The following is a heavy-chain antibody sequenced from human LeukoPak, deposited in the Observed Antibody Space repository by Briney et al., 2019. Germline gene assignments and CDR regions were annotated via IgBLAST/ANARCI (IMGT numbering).Heavy chain of an antibody. CDR3: ARGEWFGELYGMGWFDP. V-gene: IGHV3-20*04. CDR1: GFTFDDYG. Sequence: PGGSLRLSCAASGFTFDDYGMSWVRQAPGKGLEWVSGINWNGGSTGYADSVKGRFTISRDNAKNSLYLQMNSLRAEDTAVYYCARGEWFGELYGMGWFDPWGQGTLVTVSS. CDR2: INWNGGST. J-gene: IGHJ5*02. D-gene: IGHD3-10*01.